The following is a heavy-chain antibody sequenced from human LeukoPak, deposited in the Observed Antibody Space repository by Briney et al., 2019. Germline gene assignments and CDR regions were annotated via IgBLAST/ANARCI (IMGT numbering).Heavy chain of an antibody. CDR2: ISGSGGST. V-gene: IGHV3-23*01. Sequence: PGGSLRLSCAASGFTFSSYAMSWDRQAPGKGLEWVSAISGSGGSTYYADSVKGRFTISRDNSKNTLYLQMNSLRAEDTAVYYCARVAVAGPTGWFDPWGQGTLVTVSS. CDR3: ARVAVAGPTGWFDP. J-gene: IGHJ5*02. CDR1: GFTFSSYA. D-gene: IGHD6-13*01.